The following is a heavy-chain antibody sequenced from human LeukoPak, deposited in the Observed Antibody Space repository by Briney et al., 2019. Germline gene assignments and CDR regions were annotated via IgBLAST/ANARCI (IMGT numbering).Heavy chain of an antibody. CDR1: GFTFSTYS. J-gene: IGHJ4*02. D-gene: IGHD4-23*01. V-gene: IGHV3-48*01. CDR3: ARVVGNHFDY. Sequence: PGGSLRLSCAASGFTFSTYSMKWVRQAPGKGLECVSYISYSSSPIYYADSVKGRFTISRDNAKNSLYLQMNSLRAEDTAVYYCARVVGNHFDYWGQGTLVTVSS. CDR2: ISYSSSPI.